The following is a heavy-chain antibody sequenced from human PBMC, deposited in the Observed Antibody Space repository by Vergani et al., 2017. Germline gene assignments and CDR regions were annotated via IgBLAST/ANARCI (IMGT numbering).Heavy chain of an antibody. J-gene: IGHJ4*02. CDR2: ISSSSSYI. CDR3: ASNEEGTRHAPQY. CDR1: GFTVSSNY. D-gene: IGHD1-1*01. V-gene: IGHV3-21*01. Sequence: EVQLVESGGGLIQPGGSLRLSCAASGFTVSSNYMSWVRQAPGKGLEWVSSISSSSSYIYYADSVKGRFTISRDNAKNSLYLQMNSLRAEDTAVYYCASNEEGTRHAPQYWGQGTLVTVSS.